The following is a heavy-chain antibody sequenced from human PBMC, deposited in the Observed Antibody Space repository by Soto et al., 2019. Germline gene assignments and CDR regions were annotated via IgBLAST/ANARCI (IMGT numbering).Heavy chain of an antibody. J-gene: IGHJ4*02. D-gene: IGHD1-26*01. V-gene: IGHV3-74*01. CDR2: INSDGSST. CDR3: ASSCRGKWERLAGLDY. Sequence: EVQLVESGGGLVQPGGSLRLSCAASGFTFSSYWMHWVRQAPGKGLVWVSRINSDGSSTSYADSVKGRFTISRDNAKNTLDLQMNSLRAEATAVYYCASSCRGKWERLAGLDYWGQGTLVTVSS. CDR1: GFTFSSYW.